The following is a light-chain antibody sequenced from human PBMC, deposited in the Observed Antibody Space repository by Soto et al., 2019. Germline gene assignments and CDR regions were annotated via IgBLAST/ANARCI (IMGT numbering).Light chain of an antibody. J-gene: IGKJ3*01. V-gene: IGKV1-27*01. CDR2: ASS. Sequence: DIQMTQSPSSLSASVGDRVTITCRASDTISVYLAWYQHKPGKVPERLIYASSILQSGVPSRFSGSRSGTEFTLTINSLQPADVATYYCQKYNTAPFPFGPGTKVEIK. CDR3: QKYNTAPFP. CDR1: DTISVY.